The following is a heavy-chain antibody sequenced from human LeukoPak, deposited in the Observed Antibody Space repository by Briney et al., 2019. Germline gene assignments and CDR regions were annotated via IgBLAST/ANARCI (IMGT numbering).Heavy chain of an antibody. D-gene: IGHD6-13*01. CDR1: GGSISSSSYY. CDR3: ARQYQQRLVS. CDR2: IYYSGST. J-gene: IGHJ5*02. Sequence: SETLSLTCTVSGGSISSSSYYWDWIRQPPGKGLEWIGTIYYSGSTYYNLSLKSRVTISVDTSKNQFSLNLTSVTAADTAVYYCARQYQQRLVSWGQGTLVTVSS. V-gene: IGHV4-39*01.